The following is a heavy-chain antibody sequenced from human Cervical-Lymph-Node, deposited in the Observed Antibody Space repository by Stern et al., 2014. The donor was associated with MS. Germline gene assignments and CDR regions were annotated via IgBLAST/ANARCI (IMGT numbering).Heavy chain of an antibody. CDR2: INPNSGGT. CDR3: AREAAMAVAGTGVDY. D-gene: IGHD6-19*01. V-gene: IGHV1-2*06. Sequence: QVQLVQSGAEVKKPGASVKVSCKASGYTFTGYCMHWVRQAPGQGLEWMGRINPNSGGTNYAQKLQGRVTMTRDTSISTAYMELSSLRSDDTAVYYCAREAAMAVAGTGVDYWGQGTLVTVSS. CDR1: GYTFTGYC. J-gene: IGHJ4*02.